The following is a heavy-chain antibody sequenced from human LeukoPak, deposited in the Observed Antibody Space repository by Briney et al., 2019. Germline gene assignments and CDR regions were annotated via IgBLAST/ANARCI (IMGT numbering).Heavy chain of an antibody. CDR1: GYTFTSYG. J-gene: IGHJ5*02. V-gene: IGHV1-18*01. CDR2: ISAYNGNT. Sequence: ASVKVSCTASGYTFTSYGISWVRQAPGQGLEWMGWISAYNGNTNYAQKLRGGVTMTTDTSTSTAYMELRSLRSDDTAVYYCARRQIAAAGRRFDPWGQGTLVTVSS. D-gene: IGHD6-13*01. CDR3: ARRQIAAAGRRFDP.